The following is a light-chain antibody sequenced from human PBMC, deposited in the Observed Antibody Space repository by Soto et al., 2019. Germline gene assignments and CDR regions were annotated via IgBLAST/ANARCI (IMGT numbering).Light chain of an antibody. CDR1: QTVSYY. CDR3: QQYESAPLT. CDR2: GAS. V-gene: IGKV1-27*01. Sequence: DIQMTQSPSTLSSSVGDRVTITCRASQTVSYYLAWYQQKPGKAPKLLIYGASSMPSGVPPRFSGSGSGTDFTLTISSLQPEDVGIYYCQQYESAPLTFGGGTKVDIK. J-gene: IGKJ4*01.